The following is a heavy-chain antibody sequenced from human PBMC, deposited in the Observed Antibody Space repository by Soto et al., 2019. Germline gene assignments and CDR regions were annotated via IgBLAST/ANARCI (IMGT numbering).Heavy chain of an antibody. CDR3: ARVGYYDSSGYYYFEY. CDR1: GDSISIWGYD. CDR2: IYHSGST. V-gene: IGHV4-61*08. D-gene: IGHD3-22*01. J-gene: IGHJ4*02. Sequence: SWRLSLGSTVSGDSISIWGYDWSLIRQHPGKGLEWIGYIYHSGSTNYNPSLKSRVTISVDTSKNQFSLKLTSVTAADTAVYYCARVGYYDSSGYYYFEYWGQGTLVTVSP.